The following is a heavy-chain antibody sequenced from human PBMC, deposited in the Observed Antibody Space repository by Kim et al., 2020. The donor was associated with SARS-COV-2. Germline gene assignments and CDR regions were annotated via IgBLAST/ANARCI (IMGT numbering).Heavy chain of an antibody. CDR3: ARDRSGVRGPFDY. J-gene: IGHJ4*02. D-gene: IGHD3-10*01. CDR1: GYTFTSYA. V-gene: IGHV1-3*01. Sequence: ASVKVSCKASGYTFTSYAMHWVRQAPGQRLEWMGWINAGNGNTKYSQKFQGRVTITRDTSASTAYMELSSLRSEDTAVYYCARDRSGVRGPFDYWGQGTLVTVSS. CDR2: INAGNGNT.